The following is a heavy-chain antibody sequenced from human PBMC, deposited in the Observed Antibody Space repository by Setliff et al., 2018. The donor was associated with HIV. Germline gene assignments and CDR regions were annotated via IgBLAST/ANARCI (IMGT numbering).Heavy chain of an antibody. V-gene: IGHV4-59*08. J-gene: IGHJ5*02. CDR2: IYYSGST. D-gene: IGHD3-22*01. CDR3: ARQTYYYDNSGHNWYNP. Sequence: SETMSLTCAVYGGSFSGYYWSWVRQPPGKGLEWIGSIYYSGSTNYNPSLKSRVTMSVDTSKNQFSLKRSSVTAADTAVYFCARQTYYYDNSGHNWYNPWGQGTLVTVSS. CDR1: GGSFSGYY.